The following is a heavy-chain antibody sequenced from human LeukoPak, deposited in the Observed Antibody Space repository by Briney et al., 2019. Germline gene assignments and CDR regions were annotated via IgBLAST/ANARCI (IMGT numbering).Heavy chain of an antibody. D-gene: IGHD3-22*01. CDR3: ARQLSSGRFHYFDY. V-gene: IGHV4-59*01. CDR2: IYYSGST. CDR1: GGSISSYY. J-gene: IGHJ4*02. Sequence: SETLPLTCTVSGGSISSYYWSWIRQPPGKGLEWIGYIYYSGSTNYNPSLKSRVTISVDTSKNQFSLKLSSVTAADTAVYYCARQLSSGRFHYFDYWGQGTLVTVSS.